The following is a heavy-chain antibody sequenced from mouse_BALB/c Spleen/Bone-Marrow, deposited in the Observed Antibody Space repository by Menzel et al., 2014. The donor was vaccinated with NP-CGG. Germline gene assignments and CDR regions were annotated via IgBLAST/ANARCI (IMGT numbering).Heavy chain of an antibody. Sequence: EVKLMESGAELVKPGASVKLSCTASGFNIKDTYMHWVKQRPEQGLEWIGRIDPANGNIKYDPKFQGKATITADTSSNTAYLQLSSLTSEDTAVYCCAPYYYSRWFANWGQGTLVTVSA. J-gene: IGHJ3*01. CDR1: GFNIKDTY. V-gene: IGHV14-3*02. CDR2: IDPANGNI. CDR3: APYYYSRWFAN. D-gene: IGHD1-1*01.